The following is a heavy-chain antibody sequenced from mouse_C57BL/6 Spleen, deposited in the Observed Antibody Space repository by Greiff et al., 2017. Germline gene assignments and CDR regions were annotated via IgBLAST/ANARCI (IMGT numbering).Heavy chain of an antibody. V-gene: IGHV5-4*01. D-gene: IGHD3-2*02. CDR1: GFTFSSYA. CDR2: ISDGGSYT. CDR3: AREGQLRLHY. Sequence: EVKLVESGGGLVKPGGSLKLSCAASGFTFSSYAMSWVRQTPEKRLEWVATISDGGSYTYYPDNVKGRFTISRDNAKNNLYLQMSHLKSEDTAMYYCAREGQLRLHYWGQGTTLTVSS. J-gene: IGHJ2*01.